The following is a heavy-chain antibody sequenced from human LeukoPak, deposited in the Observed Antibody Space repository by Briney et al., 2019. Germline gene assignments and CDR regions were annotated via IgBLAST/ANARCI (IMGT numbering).Heavy chain of an antibody. V-gene: IGHV1-2*02. J-gene: IGHJ4*02. CDR1: GYTFTGYY. D-gene: IGHD3-16*01. CDR2: INPNGGGT. CDR3: ARVRYRLAETYIDY. Sequence: ASMKVSCKASGYTFTGYYMHWVRQAPGQGLEWMGWINPNGGGTNYAQKFQGRVTMTRDTSISTAYMELSRLRSDDTAVYYCARVRYRLAETYIDYWGQGTLVTVSS.